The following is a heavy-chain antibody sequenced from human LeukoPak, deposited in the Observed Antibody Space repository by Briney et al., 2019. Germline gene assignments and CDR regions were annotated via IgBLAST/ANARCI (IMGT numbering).Heavy chain of an antibody. Sequence: GESLKISCKGSGYSFTSYWIGWVRQMPGKGLEWMGIIYPGDADTRYSPSLQCQVTISVDTYIGTAYMQWSSLKASDTAIYYCARQNDFRLDYWGQGTLVTVSS. CDR3: ARQNDFRLDY. J-gene: IGHJ4*02. CDR2: IYPGDADT. D-gene: IGHD3-3*01. CDR1: GYSFTSYW. V-gene: IGHV5-51*01.